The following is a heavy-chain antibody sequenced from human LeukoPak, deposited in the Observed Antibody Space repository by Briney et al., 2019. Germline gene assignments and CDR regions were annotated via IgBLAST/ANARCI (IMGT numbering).Heavy chain of an antibody. D-gene: IGHD6-19*01. Sequence: PSETLSLTCTVSGGSISSYYWSWIRQPPGKGLEWIGYIYCRGSTDYNPSLKSRVTISVDTSQNQFSLKLSSVTAADTAVYYCARVGAAVADSYFDYWGQGTLVTVSS. J-gene: IGHJ4*02. CDR3: ARVGAAVADSYFDY. CDR1: GGSISSYY. V-gene: IGHV4-59*01. CDR2: IYCRGST.